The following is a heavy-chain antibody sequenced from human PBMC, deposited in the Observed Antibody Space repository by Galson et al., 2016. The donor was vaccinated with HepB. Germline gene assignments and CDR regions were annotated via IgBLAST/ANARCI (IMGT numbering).Heavy chain of an antibody. Sequence: TLSLTCSVSSGSVSRGSYYWSWVRQHPAQGLEWIGHIHYSGTTYYNPSLESRVAISVDTSKNQFSLKLSSVTAADTAVYYYATGPNPYYFDCWGQGTLVTVSS. J-gene: IGHJ4*02. D-gene: IGHD3-16*01. V-gene: IGHV4-31*03. CDR1: SGSVSRGSYY. CDR2: IHYSGTT. CDR3: ATGPNPYYFDC.